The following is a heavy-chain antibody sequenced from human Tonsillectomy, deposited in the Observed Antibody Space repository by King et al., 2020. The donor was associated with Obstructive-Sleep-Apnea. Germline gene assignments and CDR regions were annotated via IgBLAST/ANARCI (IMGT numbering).Heavy chain of an antibody. V-gene: IGHV1-8*01. J-gene: IGHJ4*02. D-gene: IGHD1-26*01. Sequence: QLVQSGAEVKKPGASVKVSCKASGYTFGSYDINWGRHATGQGRERRGWKNHNSGNTCNAQKFKGSVTMTWETSITTAYMELSSLRSEETAVYYCARGTSGADYWGQGTLVTVSS. CDR2: KNHNSGNT. CDR1: GYTFGSYD. CDR3: ARGTSGADY.